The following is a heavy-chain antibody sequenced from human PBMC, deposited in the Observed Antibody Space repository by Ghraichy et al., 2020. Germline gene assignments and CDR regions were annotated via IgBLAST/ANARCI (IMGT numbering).Heavy chain of an antibody. V-gene: IGHV4-39*01. Sequence: GSLRLSCTVSGGSISSSSYYWGWIRQPPGKGLEYIGSIYYNGSPYYNPSLMSRVTMSVDTSKNQFSLNLSSVTAADTAVYYCARHNSGSDDYWGQGTLVTVSS. CDR2: IYYNGSP. CDR3: ARHNSGSDDY. CDR1: GGSISSSSYY. J-gene: IGHJ4*02. D-gene: IGHD5-12*01.